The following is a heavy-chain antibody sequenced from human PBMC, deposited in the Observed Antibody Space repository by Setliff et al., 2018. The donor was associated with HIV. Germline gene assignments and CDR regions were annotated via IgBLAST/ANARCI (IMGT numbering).Heavy chain of an antibody. CDR2: LNPRSGGS. CDR1: GYTFSGYY. CDR3: ARARRDSYDRGRRNHYYIDV. V-gene: IGHV1-2*02. D-gene: IGHD3-22*01. J-gene: IGHJ6*03. Sequence: ASVKVSCKASGYTFSGYYIHWVRQAPGQGLEWMGWLNPRSGGSDYAQRFQGRVTMTRDTSISTAYMELNNLKFEDTGVYYCARARRDSYDRGRRNHYYIDVWGKGTTVTVSS.